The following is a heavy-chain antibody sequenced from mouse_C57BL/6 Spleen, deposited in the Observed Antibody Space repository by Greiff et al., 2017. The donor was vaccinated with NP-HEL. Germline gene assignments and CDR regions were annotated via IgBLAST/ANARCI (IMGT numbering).Heavy chain of an antibody. CDR2: IDPENGDT. Sequence: EVQLQQSGAELVRPGASVKLSCTASGFNIKDDYMHWVKQRPEQGLEWIGWIDPENGDTEYASKFQGKATITADTSSNTAYLQLSSLTSEDTAVYYCATRGSSAAMDDWGQGTSVTVSS. D-gene: IGHD3-2*02. J-gene: IGHJ4*01. V-gene: IGHV14-4*01. CDR1: GFNIKDDY. CDR3: ATRGSSAAMDD.